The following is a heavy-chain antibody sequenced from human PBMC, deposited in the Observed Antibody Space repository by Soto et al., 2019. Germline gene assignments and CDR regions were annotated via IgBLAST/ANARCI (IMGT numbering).Heavy chain of an antibody. D-gene: IGHD3-3*01. CDR3: AHRATMTIFGLIIDNGIWFDP. V-gene: IGHV2-5*02. CDR1: GFSLSTSGAA. CDR2: IYWDGDK. J-gene: IGHJ5*02. Sequence: QINLIESGPTLVKPTQTLTLTCTFSGFSLSTSGAAVGWVRQPPGRALEWVALIYWDGDKRYNASLGNRLTITKDTSMRHGVLTLTNVDPADTATYYCAHRATMTIFGLIIDNGIWFDPWGQGTRVSVSS.